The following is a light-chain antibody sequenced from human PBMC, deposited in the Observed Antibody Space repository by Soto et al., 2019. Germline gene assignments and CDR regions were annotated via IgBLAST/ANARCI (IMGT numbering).Light chain of an antibody. CDR3: SSYTSSTTRV. J-gene: IGLJ2*01. Sequence: QSALTQPASVSGSPGQSITISCTGTSSDVGGYNYVSWYQQHPGKAPKLMIYDVGNRPSGVSNRFSGSKSGNTASLTISGLQAEDEADYCCSSYTSSTTRVFGGGTKLTVL. CDR1: SSDVGGYNY. V-gene: IGLV2-14*01. CDR2: DVG.